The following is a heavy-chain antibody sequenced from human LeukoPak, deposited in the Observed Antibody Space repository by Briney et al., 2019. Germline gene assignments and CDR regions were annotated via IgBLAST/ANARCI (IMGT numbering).Heavy chain of an antibody. J-gene: IGHJ4*02. CDR3: ARGLGIAVAGTPFDY. Sequence: GGSLRLSCAASGFTFSSYSMNWVRQVPGKGLEWVSYISSSSSTIYYADSVKGRFTISRDNAKNSLYLQMNSLRAEDTAVYYCARGLGIAVAGTPFDYWGQGTLVTVSS. D-gene: IGHD6-19*01. CDR1: GFTFSSYS. CDR2: ISSSSSTI. V-gene: IGHV3-48*01.